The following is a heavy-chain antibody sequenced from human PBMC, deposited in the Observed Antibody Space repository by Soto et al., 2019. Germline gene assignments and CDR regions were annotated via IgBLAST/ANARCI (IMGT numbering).Heavy chain of an antibody. CDR3: AGPGYSSQDY. CDR2: ISGSGDGT. D-gene: IGHD5-18*01. CDR1: GFTFSSFA. J-gene: IGHJ4*02. Sequence: PGGSLRLSCAASGFTFSSFALSWVRQAPGKGLEWVSAISGSGDGTDYADSVKGRFTISRDNSENTLYLQMNSLRAEDTAVYYCAGPGYSSQDYWGQGALVTVS. V-gene: IGHV3-23*01.